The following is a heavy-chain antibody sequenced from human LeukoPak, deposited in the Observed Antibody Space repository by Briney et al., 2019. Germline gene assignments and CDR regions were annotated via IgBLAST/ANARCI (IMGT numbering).Heavy chain of an antibody. Sequence: GASVKVSCKASGYTFTSYAISWVRQAPGQGLEWMGWISGYNGNTKYAQKVQGRVTMTTDTSTSTAYMELSGLTSDDTAVYYCARARITIVPAENDYWGQGTLVTVSS. V-gene: IGHV1-18*01. CDR2: ISGYNGNT. D-gene: IGHD3-3*01. CDR1: GYTFTSYA. CDR3: ARARITIVPAENDY. J-gene: IGHJ4*02.